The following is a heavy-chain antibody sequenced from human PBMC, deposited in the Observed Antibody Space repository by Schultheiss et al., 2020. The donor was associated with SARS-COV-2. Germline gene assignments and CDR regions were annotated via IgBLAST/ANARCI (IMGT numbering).Heavy chain of an antibody. CDR3: ARCASSPGERYFDY. CDR2: IYTSGST. CDR1: GGSFSGYY. J-gene: IGHJ4*02. V-gene: IGHV4-59*10. Sequence: SETLSLTCAVYGGSFSGYYWSWIRQPAGKGLEWIGRIYTSGSTDYNSYLKSRVTMSVDTSKNQFSLKLSSVTAADTAVYYCARCASSPGERYFDYWGQGTLVTVSS. D-gene: IGHD7-27*01.